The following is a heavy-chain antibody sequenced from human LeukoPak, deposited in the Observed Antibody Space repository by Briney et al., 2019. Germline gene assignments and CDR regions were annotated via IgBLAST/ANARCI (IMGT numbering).Heavy chain of an antibody. V-gene: IGHV4-59*08. D-gene: IGHD6-13*01. CDR3: ARIPGYSSS. CDR2: IYYSGST. CDR1: GGSISSYY. J-gene: IGHJ4*02. Sequence: PSETLSLTCTVSGGSISSYYWSWIRQPPGKGLEWIGYIYYSGSTNYNPSLKSRVTISVDTSKNQFSLKLSSVTAADMAVYYCARIPGYSSSWGQGTLVTVSS.